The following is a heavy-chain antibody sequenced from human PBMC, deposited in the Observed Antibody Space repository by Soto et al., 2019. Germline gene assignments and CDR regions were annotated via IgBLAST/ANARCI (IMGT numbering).Heavy chain of an antibody. CDR2: ISAYNGNT. Sequence: QVHLVQSGGEVQKPGASVKISCKTSGYTFSSFGVNWVRQAPGQGLEWMGWISAYNGNTKYARNLQDRGTLTTDTSTTPVHMELRNLRSDDTATYFWARYYTSSWGQLDYWGQGIPVTVSS. J-gene: IGHJ4*02. V-gene: IGHV1-18*01. CDR3: ARYYTSSWGQLDY. CDR1: GYTFSSFG. D-gene: IGHD3-3*01.